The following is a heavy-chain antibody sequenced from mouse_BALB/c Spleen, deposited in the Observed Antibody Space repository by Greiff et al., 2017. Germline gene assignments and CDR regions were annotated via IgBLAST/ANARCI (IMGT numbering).Heavy chain of an antibody. Sequence: EVQLQESGPGLVKPSQSLSLTCTVTGYSITSDYARNWIRQFPGNKLEWMVYISYSGSTNYNPSLKSRISITRDTSKNHFFLQLNSVTTEDAATYYCARCDYYAIFDFWGQGTTLTGSS. CDR3: ARCDYYAIFDF. J-gene: IGHJ2*01. CDR2: ISYSGST. CDR1: GYSITSDYA. D-gene: IGHD2-1*01. V-gene: IGHV3-2*02.